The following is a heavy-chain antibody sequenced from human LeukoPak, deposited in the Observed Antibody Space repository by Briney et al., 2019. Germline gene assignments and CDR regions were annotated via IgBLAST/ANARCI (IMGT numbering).Heavy chain of an antibody. CDR3: ARAEAGATLYYFDY. J-gene: IGHJ4*02. CDR2: ISSSSSYI. V-gene: IGHV3-21*01. D-gene: IGHD1-26*01. Sequence: GGSLGLLCAASGFTFSSYSMNWVRQAPGKGLEWVSSISSSSSYIYYADSLKGRFTISRDNAKNPLYLQMNSLRAEDTAVYYCARAEAGATLYYFDYWGRETVVPVSS. CDR1: GFTFSSYS.